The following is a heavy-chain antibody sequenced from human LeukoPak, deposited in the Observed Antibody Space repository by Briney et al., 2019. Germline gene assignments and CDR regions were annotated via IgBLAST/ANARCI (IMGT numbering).Heavy chain of an antibody. CDR1: GYTFTSYV. V-gene: IGHV1-18*04. J-gene: IGHJ4*02. Sequence: ASVKVSCKASGYTFTSYVISGVRQAPGQGLEWMGWISAYNGNTKYAQKLQGRVTMTTDTSTNTAYMELRSLSSDDTAVYYGARSSELRSCDWLFIFGSFDYWGQGTLVIVSS. CDR3: ARSSELRSCDWLFIFGSFDY. CDR2: ISAYNGNT. D-gene: IGHD3-9*01.